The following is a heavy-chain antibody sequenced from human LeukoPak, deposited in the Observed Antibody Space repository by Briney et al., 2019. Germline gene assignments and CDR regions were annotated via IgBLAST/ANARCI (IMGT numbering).Heavy chain of an antibody. D-gene: IGHD3-22*01. J-gene: IGHJ4*02. CDR3: SRDNYYDSSAYSKYYFDY. CDR1: GFTFGDYA. V-gene: IGHV3-49*04. Sequence: GGSLRLSCTASGFTFGDYALSWVRQAPGKGLEWVGFLSSKIHGGTTEYAASVKGRFTISRDDSKSIAYLQMNSLKTEDTAVYYCSRDNYYDSSAYSKYYFDYWGQGTLVTVSS. CDR2: LSSKIHGGTT.